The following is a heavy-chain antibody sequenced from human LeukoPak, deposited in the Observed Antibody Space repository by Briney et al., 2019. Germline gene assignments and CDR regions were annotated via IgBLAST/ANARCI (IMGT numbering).Heavy chain of an antibody. V-gene: IGHV1-69*04. D-gene: IGHD5-12*01. CDR2: IIPILGIA. CDR3: ARGYPPLEYSGYDSYGY. Sequence: ASVKVSCKASGGTFSSYAISWVRQAPGQGLEWMGRIIPILGIANYAQKFQGRVTITADKSTSTAYMELSSLRSEDTAVYYCARGYPPLEYSGYDSYGYWGQGTLVTASS. J-gene: IGHJ4*02. CDR1: GGTFSSYA.